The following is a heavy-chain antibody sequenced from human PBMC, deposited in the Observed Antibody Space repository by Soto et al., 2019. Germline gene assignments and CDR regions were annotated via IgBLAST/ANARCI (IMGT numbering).Heavy chain of an antibody. CDR3: ARDTEGVPVSQFDP. J-gene: IGHJ5*02. Sequence: ASVKVSCKASGYTFTSYGISWVRQAPGQGLEWMGWISAYNGNTNYAQKLQGRVTMTTDTSTSTAYMELRSLRSDDTAVYYCARDTEGVPVSQFDPWGQGTLVTVSS. CDR2: ISAYNGNT. CDR1: GYTFTSYG. V-gene: IGHV1-18*01. D-gene: IGHD3-10*01.